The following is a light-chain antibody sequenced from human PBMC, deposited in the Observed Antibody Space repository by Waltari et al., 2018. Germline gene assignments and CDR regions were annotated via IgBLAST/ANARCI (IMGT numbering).Light chain of an antibody. CDR3: QKYGSLPAT. J-gene: IGKJ1*01. Sequence: EIMLTQSPGTTFLSPGERATLSCRASQSISRYLAWYQHKPGQAPRLLIYDASSRATGIPDRFSGSGSGTDFSLTISRLEPEDFAVYYCQKYGSLPATFGQGTKVEIK. CDR2: DAS. V-gene: IGKV3-20*01. CDR1: QSISRY.